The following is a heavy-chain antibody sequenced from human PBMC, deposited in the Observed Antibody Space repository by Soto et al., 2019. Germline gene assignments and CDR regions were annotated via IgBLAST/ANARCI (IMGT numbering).Heavy chain of an antibody. CDR3: ARGLYCSGDSYYGNYYYMDD. CDR2: IKPTGST. D-gene: IGHD2-15*01. CDR1: GGSFSGYY. J-gene: IGHJ6*03. Sequence: QVQLQQWGAGLLKPSETLSLTCAVYGGSFSGYYWSWIRQPPGKGLEWIGEIKPTGSTNYNASLKSRATISVDTSINQISLTLSSVTAANTAVYYCARGLYCSGDSYYGNYYYMDDWGKGTAVTVSS. V-gene: IGHV4-34*01.